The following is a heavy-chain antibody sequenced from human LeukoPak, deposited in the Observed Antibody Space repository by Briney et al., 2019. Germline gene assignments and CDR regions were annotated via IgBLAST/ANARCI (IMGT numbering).Heavy chain of an antibody. CDR1: GYTFTSYY. D-gene: IGHD4-17*01. J-gene: IGHJ4*02. Sequence: ASVKVSCKASGYTFTSYYMHWVRQAPGQGLEWMGIINPSGGSTSYAQKFQGRVTMTRDTSTSTVYVELSSLRSEDTAVYYCARDLLVSPDRFPSPRYYGDYPDYWGQGTLVTVSS. CDR2: INPSGGST. V-gene: IGHV1-46*01. CDR3: ARDLLVSPDRFPSPRYYGDYPDY.